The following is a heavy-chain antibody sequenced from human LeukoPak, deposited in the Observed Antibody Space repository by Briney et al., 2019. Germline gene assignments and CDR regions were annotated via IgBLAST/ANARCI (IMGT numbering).Heavy chain of an antibody. CDR1: GGTFSSYA. D-gene: IGHD1-26*01. J-gene: IGHJ4*02. V-gene: IGHV1-18*01. CDR2: ISAYNGNT. Sequence: ASVKVSCKASGGTFSSYAISWVRQAPGQGLEWMGWISAYNGNTNYAQKLQGRVTMTTDTSTSTAYMELRSLRSDDTAVYYCARREGGSYSFSWGYWGQGTLVTVSS. CDR3: ARREGGSYSFSWGY.